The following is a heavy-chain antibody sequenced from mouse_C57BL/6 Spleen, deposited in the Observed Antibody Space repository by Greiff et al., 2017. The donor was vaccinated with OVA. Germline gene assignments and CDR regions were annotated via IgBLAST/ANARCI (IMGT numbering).Heavy chain of an antibody. J-gene: IGHJ3*01. V-gene: IGHV1-78*01. D-gene: IGHD1-1*01. CDR3: ARSLNYGSSWFAY. CDR1: GYTFTDHT. Sequence: VKLVESDAELVKPGASVKISCKVSGYTFTDHTIHWMKQRPEQGLEWIGYIYPRDGSTKYNEKFKGKATLTADKSSSTAYMQLNSLTSEDSAVYFCARSLNYGSSWFAYWGQGTLVTVSA. CDR2: IYPRDGST.